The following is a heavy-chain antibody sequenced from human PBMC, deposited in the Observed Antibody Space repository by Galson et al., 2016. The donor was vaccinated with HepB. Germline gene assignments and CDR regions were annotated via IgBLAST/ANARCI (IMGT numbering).Heavy chain of an antibody. CDR3: ASAPAATESDY. CDR1: GFTFSGYW. Sequence: SLRLSCAASGFTFSGYWMTWVRQAPGKGLEWVANIKQDGSEKNYVDSVEGRFTISRDNAKNLVYLQRNSLRAEDTAMYYCASAPAATESDYWGQGTLVTGSP. V-gene: IGHV3-7*01. D-gene: IGHD6-25*01. CDR2: IKQDGSEK. J-gene: IGHJ4*02.